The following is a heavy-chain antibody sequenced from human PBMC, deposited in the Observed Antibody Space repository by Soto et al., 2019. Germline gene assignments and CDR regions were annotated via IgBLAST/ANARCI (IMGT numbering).Heavy chain of an antibody. D-gene: IGHD4-17*01. CDR3: ARGSIRWKNLGCFDP. Sequence: QVQLVESGGGVVQPGRSLRLSCAASGFTFSSYAMHWVRQAPGKGLEWVAVISYDGSNKYYADSVKGRFTISRDNSKNTLYLQMNSLRAEDTAVYYCARGSIRWKNLGCFDPWGQGTLVTVSS. CDR1: GFTFSSYA. V-gene: IGHV3-30-3*01. CDR2: ISYDGSNK. J-gene: IGHJ5*02.